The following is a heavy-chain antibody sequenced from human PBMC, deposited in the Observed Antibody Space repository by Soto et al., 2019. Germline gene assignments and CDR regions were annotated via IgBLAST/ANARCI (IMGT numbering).Heavy chain of an antibody. CDR1: GGTFSSYT. Sequence: QVQLVQSGAEVKKPGSSVKVSCKASGGTFSSYTISWVRQAPGQGLEWMGRIIPILGIANYAQKFQGRVTITADKSTSTAYMELSSLRSEVTAVYYCARETTSPYYYYYYMDVWGKGTTVTVSS. CDR3: ARETTSPYYYYYYMDV. CDR2: IIPILGIA. V-gene: IGHV1-69*08. J-gene: IGHJ6*03. D-gene: IGHD4-17*01.